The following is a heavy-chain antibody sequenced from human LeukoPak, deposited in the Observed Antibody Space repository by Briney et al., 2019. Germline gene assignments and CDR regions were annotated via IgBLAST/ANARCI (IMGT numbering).Heavy chain of an antibody. Sequence: GGSLRLSCAASGFTFSSYWMSWVRQAPGKGLEWVANIKQDGSEKYYVDSVKGRFTISRDNAKNSLYLQMNSLRAEDTAVYYCASRYYYDSSGLPYRDYWGQGTLVTVSS. CDR3: ASRYYYDSSGLPYRDY. CDR2: IKQDGSEK. J-gene: IGHJ4*02. D-gene: IGHD3-22*01. CDR1: GFTFSSYW. V-gene: IGHV3-7*01.